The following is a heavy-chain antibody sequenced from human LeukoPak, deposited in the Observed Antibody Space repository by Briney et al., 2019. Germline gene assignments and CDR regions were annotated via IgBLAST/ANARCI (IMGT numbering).Heavy chain of an antibody. D-gene: IGHD4-11*01. J-gene: IGHJ4*02. CDR3: AKSRAGDHSFIRNFDY. CDR2: ISGSGGST. V-gene: IGHV3-23*01. Sequence: GGSLRLSCAASGFTFSSYAMSWVRQAPGKGLEWVSAISGSGGSTYYADSVKGRFTISRDNSKNTLYLQMNSLRAEDTAVYYCAKSRAGDHSFIRNFDYWGQGTLVTVSS. CDR1: GFTFSSYA.